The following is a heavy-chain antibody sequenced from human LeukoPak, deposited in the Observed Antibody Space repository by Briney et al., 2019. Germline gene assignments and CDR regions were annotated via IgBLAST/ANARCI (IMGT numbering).Heavy chain of an antibody. Sequence: SQTLSLTCAISGDSVSSNSVTWNWIRQSPSRGLEWLGRTYYRSAWYNDYAVSVRGRITVNPDTSKNQFSLHLNSVTPEDTAVYYCARRLSQYDCFDPWGQGILVTVSS. J-gene: IGHJ5*02. CDR3: ARRLSQYDCFDP. CDR2: TYYRSAWYN. V-gene: IGHV6-1*01. CDR1: GDSVSSNSVT. D-gene: IGHD2-2*01.